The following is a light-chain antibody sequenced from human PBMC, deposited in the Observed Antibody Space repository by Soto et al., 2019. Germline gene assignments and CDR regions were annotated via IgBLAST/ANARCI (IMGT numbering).Light chain of an antibody. V-gene: IGKV3-11*01. CDR2: DAS. J-gene: IGKJ2*01. Sequence: EIVLTQSPATLSLSPGERATLSCRASQSVSSYLAWYQQKPGQAPRLLIYDASNRATGIPARFSGSGSGTDFTLTISSLEPEDXAVYYCXQRSNWPPYTFGQGTKLEIK. CDR3: XQRSNWPPYT. CDR1: QSVSSY.